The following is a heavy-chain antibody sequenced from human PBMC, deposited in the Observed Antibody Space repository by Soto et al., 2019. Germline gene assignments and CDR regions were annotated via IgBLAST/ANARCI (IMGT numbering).Heavy chain of an antibody. CDR2: IRSKANSYAT. Sequence: GGSLRLSCAASGFTFSGSAMHWVRQASGKGLEWVGRIRSKANSYATAYAASVKGRFTISRDDSKNTAYLQMNSLKTEDTAVYYCTRREASGSYLFWGQGTLVTVS. V-gene: IGHV3-73*01. D-gene: IGHD3-10*01. CDR1: GFTFSGSA. J-gene: IGHJ4*02. CDR3: TRREASGSYLF.